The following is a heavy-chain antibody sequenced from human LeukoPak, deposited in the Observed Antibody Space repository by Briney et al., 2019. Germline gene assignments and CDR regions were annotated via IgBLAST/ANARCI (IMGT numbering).Heavy chain of an antibody. J-gene: IGHJ6*03. V-gene: IGHV3-21*01. Sequence: PGGSLRLSCAASGFTFSSYSMNWVRQAPGKGLEWVSSISSSSSYIYYADLVKGRFTISRDNAKNSLYLQMNSLRAEDTAVYYCARRTPRRAAAGGYYMDVWGKGTTVTVSS. D-gene: IGHD6-13*01. CDR2: ISSSSSYI. CDR3: ARRTPRRAAAGGYYMDV. CDR1: GFTFSSYS.